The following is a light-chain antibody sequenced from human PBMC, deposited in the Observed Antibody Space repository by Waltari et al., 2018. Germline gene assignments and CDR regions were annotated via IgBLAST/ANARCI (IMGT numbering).Light chain of an antibody. CDR3: QQYYSTLYT. V-gene: IGKV1-39*01. CDR1: QSISSS. J-gene: IGKJ2*01. CDR2: TSS. Sequence: DIQMTQSPSSLSASVGDRVTITCRASQSISSSLYWFQQKPGKAPKLLISTSSSLQSGVPSRFSGSGSGTDFTLTISSLQPEDFATYYCQQYYSTLYTFGQGTKLDIK.